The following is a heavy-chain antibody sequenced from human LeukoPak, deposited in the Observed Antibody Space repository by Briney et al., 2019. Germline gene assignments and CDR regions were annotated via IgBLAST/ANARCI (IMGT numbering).Heavy chain of an antibody. Sequence: GSSVKVSCKASGGTFSSYAISWVRQAPGQGLEWMGGIIPIFGTANYAQKFQGRVTITTDESTSTAYMELSSLRSEDTAVYYCARSPRMDDFWSGYYPFDYWGQGTLVTVSS. CDR1: GGTFSSYA. CDR3: ARSPRMDDFWSGYYPFDY. D-gene: IGHD3-3*01. CDR2: IIPIFGTA. J-gene: IGHJ4*02. V-gene: IGHV1-69*05.